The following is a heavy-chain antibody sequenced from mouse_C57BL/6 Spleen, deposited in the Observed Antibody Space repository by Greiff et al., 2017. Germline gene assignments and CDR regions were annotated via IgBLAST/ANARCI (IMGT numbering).Heavy chain of an antibody. V-gene: IGHV1-69*01. D-gene: IGHD1-2*01. J-gene: IGHJ2*01. CDR3: ASGTTAGGYFDY. CDR1: GYTFTSYW. CDR2: IDPSDSYT. Sequence: QVQLQQPGAELVMPGASVKLSCKASGYTFTSYWMHWVKQRPGQGLEWIGEIDPSDSYTNYNQKFQGKSTLTVDKSSSTAYMQLSSLTSEDSAVYYCASGTTAGGYFDYWGQGTTLTVSS.